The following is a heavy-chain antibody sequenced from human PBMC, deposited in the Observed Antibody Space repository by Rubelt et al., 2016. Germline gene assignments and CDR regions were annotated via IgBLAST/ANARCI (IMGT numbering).Heavy chain of an antibody. CDR3: ARHGQVQSGDAFDI. D-gene: IGHD1-26*01. V-gene: IGHV5-51*01. Sequence: EVQLVQSGTEVKKPGESLKISCKGSGCSFTSYWIGWVRQMPGKGLEWMGIIYPGDSDTRYSPSLQAQITISADKSIRTAYLQWSSLKASDTAMYYCARHGQVQSGDAFDIWGQGTMVTVTS. J-gene: IGHJ3*02. CDR2: IYPGDSDT. CDR1: GCSFTSYW.